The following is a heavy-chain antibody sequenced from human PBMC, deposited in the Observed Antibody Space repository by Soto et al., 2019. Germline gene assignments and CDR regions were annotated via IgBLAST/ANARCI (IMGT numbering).Heavy chain of an antibody. CDR2: IKEDGSEE. D-gene: IGHD1-1*01. V-gene: IGHV3-7*01. CDR1: GFTFSSSW. Sequence: GGSLRLSCAAFGFTFSSSWMNWVRQAPGKGLEWVAGIKEDGSEEFYVDFVKGRFTISRDNAENSLYLQMNGLRAEDTAVYYCARDRGYSCFDYWGLGTLVTVSS. CDR3: ARDRGYSCFDY. J-gene: IGHJ4*02.